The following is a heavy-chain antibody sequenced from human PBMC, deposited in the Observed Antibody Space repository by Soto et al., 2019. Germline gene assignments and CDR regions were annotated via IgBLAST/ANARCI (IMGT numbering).Heavy chain of an antibody. J-gene: IGHJ4*02. CDR1: GGSISSYY. CDR3: ARGEIAVDY. Sequence: PSETLSLTCTVSGGSISSYYWSWIRQPPGKGLEWIGEINHSGSTNYNPSLKSRVTISVDTSKNQFSLKLSSVTAADTAVYYCARGEIAVDYWGQGTLVTVSS. V-gene: IGHV4-34*01. CDR2: INHSGST. D-gene: IGHD6-13*01.